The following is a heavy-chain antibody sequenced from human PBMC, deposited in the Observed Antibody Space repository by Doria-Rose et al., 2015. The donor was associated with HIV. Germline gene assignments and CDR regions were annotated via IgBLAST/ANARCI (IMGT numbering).Heavy chain of an antibody. CDR1: GFTFSSYS. D-gene: IGHD3-10*01. CDR2: ISSSSSYI. V-gene: IGHV3-21*01. Sequence: PGGSLRLSCAASGFTFSSYSMNRVRQAPGKGLEWVSSISSSSSYIYYADSVKGRFTISRDNAKNSLDLQMNSLRAEDTAVYYCARGSPTSVPGIKGGGDYWGQGTLVTVSS. CDR3: ARGSPTSVPGIKGGGDY. J-gene: IGHJ4*02.